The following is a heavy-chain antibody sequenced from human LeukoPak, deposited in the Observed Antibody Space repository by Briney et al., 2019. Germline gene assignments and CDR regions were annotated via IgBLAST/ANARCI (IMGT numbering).Heavy chain of an antibody. CDR2: INPNSGGT. CDR3: ARKCYDYVWGSYTNWFDP. D-gene: IGHD3-16*01. J-gene: IGHJ5*02. Sequence: ASVKVSCKASGYTFTGYYMHWVRQAPGQGLEWMGWINPNSGGTNYARKFQGRVTMTRYTSISAAYMELSRLRSDDTAVYYCARKCYDYVWGSYTNWFDPWGQGTLVTVSS. CDR1: GYTFTGYY. V-gene: IGHV1-2*02.